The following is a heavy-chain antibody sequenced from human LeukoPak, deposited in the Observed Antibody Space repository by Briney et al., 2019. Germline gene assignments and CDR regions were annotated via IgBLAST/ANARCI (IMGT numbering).Heavy chain of an antibody. CDR3: ATQTPTTVTTYGASLWYFDL. V-gene: IGHV4-59*01. D-gene: IGHD4-17*01. CDR2: IYYSGST. CDR1: GGSISSYY. J-gene: IGHJ2*01. Sequence: PSETLSLTCTVSGGSISSYYWSWIRQPPGKGLEWIGYIYYSGSTNYNPSLKSRVTISVDTSKNQFSLKLSSVTAADTAVYYCATQTPTTVTTYGASLWYFDLWGRGTLVTVSS.